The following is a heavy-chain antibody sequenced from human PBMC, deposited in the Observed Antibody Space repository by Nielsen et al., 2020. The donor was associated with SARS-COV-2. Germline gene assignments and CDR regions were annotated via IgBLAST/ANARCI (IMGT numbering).Heavy chain of an antibody. Sequence: SETLSLTCTVSGGSISSSSYYWGWIRQPPGKGLEWIGSIYYSGSTYYNPSLKSRVTISVDTSKNQFSLKLSSVTAADTAVYYCARGRGWRAGYWGQGTLVTVSS. CDR1: GGSISSSSYY. V-gene: IGHV4-39*07. CDR3: ARGRGWRAGY. J-gene: IGHJ4*02. CDR2: IYYSGST. D-gene: IGHD2-15*01.